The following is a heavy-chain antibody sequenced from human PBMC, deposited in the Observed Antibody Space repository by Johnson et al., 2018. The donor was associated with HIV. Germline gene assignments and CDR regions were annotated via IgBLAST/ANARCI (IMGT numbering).Heavy chain of an antibody. D-gene: IGHD2-2*01. CDR1: GFTFDDYA. CDR3: ARDTDIVVVPARGDAFDI. CDR2: ISYDGSNK. V-gene: IGHV3-30*04. J-gene: IGHJ3*02. Sequence: QVQLVESGGGLVQPGRSLRLSCAASGFTFDDYAMHWVRQAPGKGLEWVAVISYDGSNKYYADSVKGRFTISRDNSKNTLYLQMNSLRAEDTAVYYCARDTDIVVVPARGDAFDIWGQGTMVTVSS.